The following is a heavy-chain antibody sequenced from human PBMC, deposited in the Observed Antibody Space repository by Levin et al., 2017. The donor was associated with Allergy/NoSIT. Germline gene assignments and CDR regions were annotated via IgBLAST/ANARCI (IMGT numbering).Heavy chain of an antibody. J-gene: IGHJ4*02. CDR2: INSAGSST. CDR3: ARGGGYSYGHLDY. Sequence: GASVKVSCAASGFTLSSNWMYWVRQTPGKGLVWVSRINSAGSSTSYADSVKGRFTISRDNAKNTLYLQMNSLRAEDTAVYYCARGGGYSYGHLDYWGQGTLVTVSS. D-gene: IGHD5-18*01. V-gene: IGHV3-74*01. CDR1: GFTLSSNW.